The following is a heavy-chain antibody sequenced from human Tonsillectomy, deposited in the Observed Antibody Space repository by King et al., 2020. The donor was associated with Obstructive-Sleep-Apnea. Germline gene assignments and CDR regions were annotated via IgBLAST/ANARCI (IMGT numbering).Heavy chain of an antibody. CDR3: AKDFAWVGEPRVAFDI. D-gene: IGHD3-10*01. CDR2: ISYDGSNK. CDR1: VFTFSAYG. V-gene: IGHV3-30*18. Sequence: VQLVESGGGVVQPGRSLRLSCAASVFTFSAYGMHWVRQAPGKGLEWVAVISYDGSNKYYSDSVKGRFTISRDNSKNTLYLQMNSLRPEDTAVYYCAKDFAWVGEPRVAFDIWGQGTMVTVSS. J-gene: IGHJ3*02.